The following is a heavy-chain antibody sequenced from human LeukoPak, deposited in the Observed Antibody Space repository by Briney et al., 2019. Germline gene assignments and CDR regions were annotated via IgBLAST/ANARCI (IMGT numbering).Heavy chain of an antibody. CDR2: INHSGST. V-gene: IGHV4-34*01. CDR1: GGSFSGYY. D-gene: IGHD6-6*01. J-gene: IGHJ6*03. CDR3: ARQSIAARGYYYYMDV. Sequence: SETLSLTCAVYGGSFSGYYWTWIRQSPGKGLEWIGEINHSGSTNYNPSLKSRVTISLNTSKNHFSLRLSSVTAADTAVYYCARQSIAARGYYYYMDVWGKGTTVTVSS.